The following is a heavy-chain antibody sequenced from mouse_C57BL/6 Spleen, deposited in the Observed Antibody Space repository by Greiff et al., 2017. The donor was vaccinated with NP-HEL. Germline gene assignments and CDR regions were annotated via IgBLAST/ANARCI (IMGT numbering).Heavy chain of an antibody. CDR1: GYTFTDYE. Sequence: VQLQQSGAELVRPGASVTLSCKASGYTFTDYEMHWLKQTPVHGLEWIGAIDPETGGTAYNQKFKGKAILTADKSSSTAYMELRSLTSEDSAVYYCTRDYGSSPAWFAYWGQGTLVTVSA. V-gene: IGHV1-15*01. J-gene: IGHJ3*01. CDR2: IDPETGGT. CDR3: TRDYGSSPAWFAY. D-gene: IGHD1-1*01.